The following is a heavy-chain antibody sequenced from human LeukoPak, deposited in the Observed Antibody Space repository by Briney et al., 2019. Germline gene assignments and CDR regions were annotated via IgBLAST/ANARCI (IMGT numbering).Heavy chain of an antibody. CDR3: ARAPSSLDCYVDCYFAP. CDR2: IIPFNYRT. D-gene: IGHD2-21*02. Sequence: ASVKVSCKASGYVFTSYGLAWLRQAPVQGLEWVGTIIPFNYRTKFAQKFQGRVTMNTASSTTTAYLQLTNVRLDDTAVYYCARAPSSLDCYVDCYFAPWGQGTLVTVSS. CDR1: GYVFTSYG. V-gene: IGHV1-18*01. J-gene: IGHJ5*02.